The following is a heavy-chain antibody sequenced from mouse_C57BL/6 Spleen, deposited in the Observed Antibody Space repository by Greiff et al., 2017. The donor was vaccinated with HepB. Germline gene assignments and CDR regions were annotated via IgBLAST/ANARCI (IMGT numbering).Heavy chain of an antibody. CDR2: INPNYGTT. V-gene: IGHV1-39*01. D-gene: IGHD2-4*01. CDR3: ARTGTYDYDVGWYFDV. J-gene: IGHJ1*03. Sequence: EVKLQQSGPELVKPGASVKISCKASGYSFTDYNMNWVKQSNGKSLEWIGVINPNYGTTSYNQKFKGKATLTVDQSSSTAYMQLNSLTSEDSAVYYCARTGTYDYDVGWYFDVWGTGTTVTVSS. CDR1: GYSFTDYN.